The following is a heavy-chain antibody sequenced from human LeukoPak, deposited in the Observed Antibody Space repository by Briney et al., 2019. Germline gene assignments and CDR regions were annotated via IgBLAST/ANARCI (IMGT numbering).Heavy chain of an antibody. J-gene: IGHJ4*02. CDR3: AKEDEPYDFWSGYLYYFDY. CDR2: ISYDGSNK. D-gene: IGHD3-3*01. V-gene: IGHV3-30*18. CDR1: GFTFSSYG. Sequence: GGSLRLSCAASGFTFSSYGMHWVRQAPGKGLEWVAVISYDGSNKYYADSVKGRFTISRDNSKNTLYLQMNSLRAEDTAVYYCAKEDEPYDFWSGYLYYFDYWGQGTLVTVSS.